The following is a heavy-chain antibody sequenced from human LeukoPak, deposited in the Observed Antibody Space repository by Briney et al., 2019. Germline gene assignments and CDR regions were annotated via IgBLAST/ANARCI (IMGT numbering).Heavy chain of an antibody. J-gene: IGHJ4*02. CDR1: GYTFTSYD. Sequence: ASVKVPCKASGYTFTSYDINWVRQATGQGLEWMGWMNPNSGNTGYAQKFQGRVTMTRNTSVSTAYMELSSLRSEDTAVYYCTSTRVDTAMVTDYWGQGTLVTVSS. CDR3: TSTRVDTAMVTDY. V-gene: IGHV1-8*01. D-gene: IGHD5-18*01. CDR2: MNPNSGNT.